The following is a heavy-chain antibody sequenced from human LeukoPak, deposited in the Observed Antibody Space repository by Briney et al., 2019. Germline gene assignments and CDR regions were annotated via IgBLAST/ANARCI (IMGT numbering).Heavy chain of an antibody. CDR1: GYTFTYYV. CDR2: INACNGNT. D-gene: IGHD3-10*01. J-gene: IGHJ5*02. V-gene: IGHV1-18*01. CDR3: ARGAHSGSYSSWFHP. Sequence: ASVKVSCKTSGYTFTYYVISWVRQAPGQGLEWMGWINACNGNTNDAQKFQGRVTITTDESTSTAYMELSSLKSEDTAVYYCARGAHSGSYSSWFHPWGQGTLVTVSS.